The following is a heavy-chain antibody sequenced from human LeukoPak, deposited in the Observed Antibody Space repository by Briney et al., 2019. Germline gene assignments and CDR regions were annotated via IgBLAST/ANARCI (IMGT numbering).Heavy chain of an antibody. D-gene: IGHD1-7*01. J-gene: IGHJ6*02. CDR1: GFTFSSYA. CDR2: ISGSGGST. CDR3: AKGTDNWNSKLYYYYGMDV. V-gene: IGHV3-23*01. Sequence: TGGSLRLSCAASGFTFSSYAMSWVRQAPGKGLEWVSAISGSGGSTYYADSVKGRFTISRDNSKNTLYLQMNSLRAEDTAVYYCAKGTDNWNSKLYYYYGMDVWGQGTTVTVSS.